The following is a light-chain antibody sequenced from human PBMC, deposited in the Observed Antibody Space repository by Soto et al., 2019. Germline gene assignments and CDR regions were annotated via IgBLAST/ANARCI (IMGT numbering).Light chain of an antibody. CDR2: AAS. Sequence: DIQMTQSPSSLSASVGDRYTITCRASQSIRTYLNWYQQKPGKAPKFLIYAASTLQSGVPSRFSGSGSGTDFTLTISSLLPEDFATYYCQQTYSNPRTFGQGTKVDIK. V-gene: IGKV1-39*01. CDR1: QSIRTY. CDR3: QQTYSNPRT. J-gene: IGKJ1*01.